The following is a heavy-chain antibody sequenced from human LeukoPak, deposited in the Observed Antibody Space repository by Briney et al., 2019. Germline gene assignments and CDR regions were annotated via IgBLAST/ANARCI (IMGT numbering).Heavy chain of an antibody. V-gene: IGHV4-30-4*08. CDR3: ARRRGYSYGYDY. CDR1: GGSINSADCY. CDR2: IYYSGST. J-gene: IGHJ4*02. D-gene: IGHD5-18*01. Sequence: SQTLSLTCTVSGGSINSADCYWSWIRQPPGKGLEWIGYIYYSGSTHYNPSLKSRLTMSQDTSKNQFSLKLSSVTAADTAVYYCARRRGYSYGYDYWGQGTLVTVSS.